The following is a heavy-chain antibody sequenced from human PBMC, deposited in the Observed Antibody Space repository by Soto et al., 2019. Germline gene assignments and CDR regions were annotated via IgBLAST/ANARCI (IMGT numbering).Heavy chain of an antibody. Sequence: QVQLQQWGAGLLKPSETLSLTCAVYGGSFSGYYWSWIRQPPRKGLEWIGEINHSGSTNYNPSLKSRVTISVDTSKNQFSLKLSSVTAADTAVYYCARGGDYNWFDPWGQGTLVTVSS. CDR3: ARGGDYNWFDP. CDR1: GGSFSGYY. D-gene: IGHD3-16*01. CDR2: INHSGST. V-gene: IGHV4-34*01. J-gene: IGHJ5*02.